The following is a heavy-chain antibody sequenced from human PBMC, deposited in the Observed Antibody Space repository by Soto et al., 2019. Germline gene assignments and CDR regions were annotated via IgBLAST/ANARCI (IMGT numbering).Heavy chain of an antibody. CDR3: ARAGSLYSSGWFYYFDY. V-gene: IGHV4-61*01. D-gene: IGHD6-19*01. Sequence: SETLSLTCTVSGGSVSSGSYYWSWIRQPPGKGLEWIGYIYYSGSTNYNPSLKSRVTISVDTSKNQFSLKLSSVTAADTAVYYCARAGSLYSSGWFYYFDYWGQGTLVTVSS. J-gene: IGHJ4*02. CDR2: IYYSGST. CDR1: GGSVSSGSYY.